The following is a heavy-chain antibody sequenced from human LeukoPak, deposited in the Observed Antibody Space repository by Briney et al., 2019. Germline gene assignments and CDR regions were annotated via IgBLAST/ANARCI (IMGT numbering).Heavy chain of an antibody. Sequence: GGSLRLSCAASGFTFNNYWLSWVRQAPGKGLEWVANIKTDGSETYYVDAVKGRFTISRDNAKNSLYLQMNNLRVEDMAVYYCVRNLPGAGYWGQGTLVIVSS. J-gene: IGHJ4*02. CDR2: IKTDGSET. CDR3: VRNLPGAGY. D-gene: IGHD3-9*01. V-gene: IGHV3-7*01. CDR1: GFTFNNYW.